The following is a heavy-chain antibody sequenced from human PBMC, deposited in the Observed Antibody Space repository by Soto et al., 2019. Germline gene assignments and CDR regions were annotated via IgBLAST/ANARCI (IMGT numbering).Heavy chain of an antibody. V-gene: IGHV3-15*01. CDR3: TTDYPRSLPGY. CDR2: IKSKTDGGTT. CDR1: GFTFSNAW. Sequence: VGSLRLSCAASGFTFSNAWMSWVRQAPGKGLEWVGRIKSKTDGGTTDYAAPVKGRFTISRDDSKNTLYLQMNSLKTEDTAVYYCTTDYPRSLPGYWGQGTLVTVSS. J-gene: IGHJ4*02.